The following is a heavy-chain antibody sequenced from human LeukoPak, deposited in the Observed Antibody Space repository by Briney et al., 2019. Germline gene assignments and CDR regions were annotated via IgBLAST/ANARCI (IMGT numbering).Heavy chain of an antibody. J-gene: IGHJ6*02. V-gene: IGHV4-34*01. CDR2: ITRTGRI. CDR3: ARGLAVAGYYYYGMDV. CDR1: GGSFSGYY. D-gene: IGHD6-19*01. Sequence: SETLSLTCAAYGGSFSGYYWSWIRQPPEKGLDWIGEITRTGRINYNPALKGRVTMSLDTSKNQFSLELSSMTAADTAVYYCARGLAVAGYYYYGMDVWGQGTTVTVSS.